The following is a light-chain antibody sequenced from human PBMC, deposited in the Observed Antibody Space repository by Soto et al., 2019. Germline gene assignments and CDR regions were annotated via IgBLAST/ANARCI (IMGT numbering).Light chain of an antibody. CDR2: YAS. CDR1: QSVSDY. J-gene: IGKJ4*01. CDR3: HQRRISPALT. Sequence: EIVLTQSPATLSLSPGERATLSCRASQSVSDYLAWYQKKPGQAPRLLIYYASTRATGIPARFSGSGSGTDFTLTISSLEPEDSAVYYCHQRRISPALTFGGGTKVEIK. V-gene: IGKV3-11*01.